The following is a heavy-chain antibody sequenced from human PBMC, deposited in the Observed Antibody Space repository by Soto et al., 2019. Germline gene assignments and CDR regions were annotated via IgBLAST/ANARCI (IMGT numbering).Heavy chain of an antibody. CDR1: GVTFRSYA. Sequence: GGSLRLSCAASGVTFRSYAMSWVRQAPGKGLEWVSGISGSGGSTDYADSVKGRFTISRDNSKNTLYLQMNSLRAEDTAVYYCAKVLIGYYGSGSYSSYYYYGMDVWGQGTTVTVSS. J-gene: IGHJ6*02. V-gene: IGHV3-23*01. CDR3: AKVLIGYYGSGSYSSYYYYGMDV. D-gene: IGHD3-10*01. CDR2: ISGSGGST.